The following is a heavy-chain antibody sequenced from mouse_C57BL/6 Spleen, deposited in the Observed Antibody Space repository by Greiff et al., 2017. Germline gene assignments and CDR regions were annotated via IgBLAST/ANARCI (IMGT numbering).Heavy chain of an antibody. Sequence: SGPGLVKPSPSLSLSCSVTGYSFTSGSYWNLIRQFPRNKLEWMGYISYDGSNNYNPSLKNRISITRDTSNNHIFLKLNSGTTEDTATYYCARHSDYDGVWDDWGQGTTLTVSS. V-gene: IGHV3-6*01. J-gene: IGHJ2*01. CDR3: ARHSDYDGVWDD. CDR2: ISYDGSN. D-gene: IGHD2-4*01. CDR1: GYSFTSGSY.